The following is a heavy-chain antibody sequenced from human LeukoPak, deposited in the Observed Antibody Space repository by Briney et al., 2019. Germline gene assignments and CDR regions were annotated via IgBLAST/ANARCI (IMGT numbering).Heavy chain of an antibody. J-gene: IGHJ6*02. CDR2: IYHSGST. V-gene: IGHV4-4*02. Sequence: KPSETLSLTCAVSGGSISSSNWWSWVRQPPGKGLEWIGEIYHSGSTNYNPSLKSRVTISVDKSKNQFSLKLSSVTAADTAVYYCARSPGYDILTGYYVPSYYYYGMDVWGQGTTVTVSS. CDR3: ARSPGYDILTGYYVPSYYYYGMDV. CDR1: GGSISSSNW. D-gene: IGHD3-9*01.